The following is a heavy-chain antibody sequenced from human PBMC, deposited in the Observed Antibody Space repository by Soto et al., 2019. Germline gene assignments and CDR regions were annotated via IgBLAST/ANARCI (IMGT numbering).Heavy chain of an antibody. CDR3: ARMYNSGFYRPEGAYFFYGMDV. CDR2: FYFCGNT. D-gene: IGHD6-19*01. V-gene: IGHV4-4*07. CDR1: GDSISDSS. Sequence: SATLSLTCTVSGDSISDSSWSWIRQLAGKGLEWIGRFYFCGNTKSNPSLTRRVPISADTSQHQFSLSLWSVTAADSAIYSCARMYNSGFYRPEGAYFFYGMDVWGQGTTDTVSS. J-gene: IGHJ6*02.